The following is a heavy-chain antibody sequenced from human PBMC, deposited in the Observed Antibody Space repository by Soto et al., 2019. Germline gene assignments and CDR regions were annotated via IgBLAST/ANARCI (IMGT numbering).Heavy chain of an antibody. CDR1: GDSINNYY. V-gene: IGHV4-59*01. CDR2: IYDSGST. J-gene: IGHJ5*02. Sequence: SETLSLTCTVSGDSINNYYWTWIRQPPGKGLEWIGYIYDSGSTSYDPSLKSRLTISVDTSKNQFSLKLKSVTAADTAVYYCARDMHAGFTHYFDPWGQGSLVNVSS. CDR3: ARDMHAGFTHYFDP. D-gene: IGHD1-26*01.